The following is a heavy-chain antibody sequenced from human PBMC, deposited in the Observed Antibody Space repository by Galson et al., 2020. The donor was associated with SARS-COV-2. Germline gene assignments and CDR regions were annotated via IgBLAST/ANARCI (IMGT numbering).Heavy chain of an antibody. D-gene: IGHD3-22*01. CDR1: GGSISIISYY. CDR3: ARGDSGSDYDSSGWFDP. V-gene: IGHV4-39*07. CDR2: IYYSGNT. J-gene: IGHJ5*02. Sequence: ASETLSLTCTVSGGSISIISYYWGWIRQPPGKGLEWIGSIYYSGNTYYNPSLKSRVTISVDTSKNQFSLKLSSVTAADTAVYYCARGDSGSDYDSSGWFDPWGQGTLVTVSS.